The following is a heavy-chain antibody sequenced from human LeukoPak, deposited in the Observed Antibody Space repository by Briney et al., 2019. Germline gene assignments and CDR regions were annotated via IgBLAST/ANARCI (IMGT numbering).Heavy chain of an antibody. V-gene: IGHV3-23*01. CDR1: GFTFSSYG. Sequence: GGSLRLSCAASGFTFSSYGMSWFGQAPGRGLEGCSGIAPSGGGTDYADSAKGRFTISRDDSQRTLYLQMNRLTADDTAVYFCARALLTGVPTRGYFDYWGQGTLVTVSS. D-gene: IGHD7-27*01. J-gene: IGHJ4*02. CDR2: IAPSGGGT. CDR3: ARALLTGVPTRGYFDY.